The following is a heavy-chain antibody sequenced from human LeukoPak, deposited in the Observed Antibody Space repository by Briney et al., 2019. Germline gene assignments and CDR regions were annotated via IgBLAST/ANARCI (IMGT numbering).Heavy chain of an antibody. Sequence: GGSLRLSCAVSGLTFSDYYMSWTRQAPGRGPELVSYISPSGSSIFYVDSVKGRFTISRDNAKNSLYLQMNSLRVEDTAVYYCARDGAYSASNIWGQGTMVAVSS. J-gene: IGHJ3*02. D-gene: IGHD6-13*01. CDR1: GLTFSDYY. CDR3: ARDGAYSASNI. CDR2: ISPSGSSI. V-gene: IGHV3-11*01.